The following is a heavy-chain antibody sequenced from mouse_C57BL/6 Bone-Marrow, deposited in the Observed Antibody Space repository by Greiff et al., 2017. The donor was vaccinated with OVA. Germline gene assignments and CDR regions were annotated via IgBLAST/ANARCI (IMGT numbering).Heavy chain of an antibody. D-gene: IGHD2-4*01. CDR3: ARRGDYDDY. CDR2: IYPRSGNT. J-gene: IGHJ2*01. CDR1: GYTFTSYG. Sequence: VKLQQPGAELVKPGASVKLSCKASGYTFTSYGISWVKQRTGQGLEWIGEIYPRSGNTYYNEKFKGKATLTADKSSSTAYMELRSLTSEDSAVYSCARRGDYDDYWGQGTTLTVSS. V-gene: IGHV1-81*01.